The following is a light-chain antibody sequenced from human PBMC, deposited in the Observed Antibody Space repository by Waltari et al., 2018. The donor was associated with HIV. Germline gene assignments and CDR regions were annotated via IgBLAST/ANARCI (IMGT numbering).Light chain of an antibody. Sequence: QSVLTQPLSASGTPGQRVTISCSGSRSNIGSNTVTWYQQLPGTAPKLFIYSNNQRPSGVPDRFSGSKSGTSASLAISGLQSEDEADYYCAAWDDSLNGWVFGGGTKLTVV. V-gene: IGLV1-44*01. CDR2: SNN. CDR3: AAWDDSLNGWV. J-gene: IGLJ3*02. CDR1: RSNIGSNT.